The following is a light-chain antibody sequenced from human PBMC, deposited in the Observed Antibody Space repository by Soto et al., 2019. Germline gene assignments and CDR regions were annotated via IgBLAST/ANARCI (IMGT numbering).Light chain of an antibody. CDR3: HQRQSRPLT. V-gene: IGKV3-11*01. J-gene: IGKJ1*01. CDR1: QYVXTR. CDR2: QTS. Sequence: EIELTKSAAAVSLFPGDSVTLACRASQYVXTRFGWYQHRPGQAPRVLXDQTSIRAAGIPARLSASGSGTDFTLTISDVQPEYFALYYCHQRQSRPLTFGQGTKVDI.